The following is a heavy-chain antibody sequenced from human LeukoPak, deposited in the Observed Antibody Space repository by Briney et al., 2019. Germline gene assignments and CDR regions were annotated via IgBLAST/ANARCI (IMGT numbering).Heavy chain of an antibody. D-gene: IGHD3-16*01. CDR3: ARASWGVFDY. Sequence: SETLSLTCTVSLRSISSYYWSWIRQPPGKGLEWIGYIYYIGSTNYNPSLKSRVTISVDTSKNQFSLKLSSVTAADTAVYYCARASWGVFDYWGQGTLVTVSS. J-gene: IGHJ4*02. CDR2: IYYIGST. CDR1: LRSISSYY. V-gene: IGHV4-59*01.